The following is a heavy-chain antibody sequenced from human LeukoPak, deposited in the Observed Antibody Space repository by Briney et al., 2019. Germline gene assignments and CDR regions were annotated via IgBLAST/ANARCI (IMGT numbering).Heavy chain of an antibody. V-gene: IGHV1-46*01. J-gene: IGHJ3*02. CDR3: ARVKPNYYDSSAYGTFDI. CDR1: GYTFTGYY. D-gene: IGHD3-22*01. Sequence: ASVKVSCKASGYTFTGYYMHWVRQAPGQGLEWMGIINPSGGSTSYAQKFQGRVTMTRDTSTSTVYMELSSLRSEGTAVYYCARVKPNYYDSSAYGTFDIWGQGTMVTVSS. CDR2: INPSGGST.